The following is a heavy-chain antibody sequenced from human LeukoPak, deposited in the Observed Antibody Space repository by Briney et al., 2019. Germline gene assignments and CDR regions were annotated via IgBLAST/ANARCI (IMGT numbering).Heavy chain of an antibody. CDR2: INHSGST. CDR1: GGSFSGYY. Sequence: SETLSLTCAVYGGSFSGYYWSWIRQPPGKGLEWIGEINHSGSTNYNPSLKSRVAISVDTSKNQFSLKLNSVTAADTAVYYCARAPDYDDYGDWGQGTLVTVSS. CDR3: ARAPDYDDYGD. V-gene: IGHV4-34*01. J-gene: IGHJ4*02. D-gene: IGHD4-17*01.